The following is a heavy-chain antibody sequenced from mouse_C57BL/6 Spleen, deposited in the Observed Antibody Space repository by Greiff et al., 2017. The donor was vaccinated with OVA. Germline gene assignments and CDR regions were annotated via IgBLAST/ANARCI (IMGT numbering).Heavy chain of an antibody. CDR1: GYSITSGYY. V-gene: IGHV3-6*01. D-gene: IGHD1-1*01. CDR2: ISYDGSN. CDR3: ASDGSSYYDV. J-gene: IGHJ1*03. Sequence: EVQLQESGPGLVKPSQSLSLTCSVTGYSITSGYYWNWIRQFPGNKLEWMGYISYDGSNNYNPSLKNRISITRDTSKNQFFLKLNSVTTEDTATYYCASDGSSYYDVWGTGTTVTVSS.